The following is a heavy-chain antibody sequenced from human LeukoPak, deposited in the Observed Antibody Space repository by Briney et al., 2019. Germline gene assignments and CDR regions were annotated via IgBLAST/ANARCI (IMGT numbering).Heavy chain of an antibody. V-gene: IGHV1-69*13. CDR3: ARGKSVVVGATTD. CDR2: IIPIFGTA. Sequence: PVKVSCKASGGTFSSYAISWVRQAPGQGLEWMGGIIPIFGTANYAQKFQGRVTITADESTSTAYMELSSLRSEDTAVYYCARGKSVVVGATTDWGQGTLVTVSS. J-gene: IGHJ4*02. CDR1: GGTFSSYA. D-gene: IGHD1-26*01.